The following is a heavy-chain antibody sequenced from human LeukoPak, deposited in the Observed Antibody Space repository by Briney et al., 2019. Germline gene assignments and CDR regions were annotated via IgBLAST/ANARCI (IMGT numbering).Heavy chain of an antibody. CDR2: ISGSGHKS. D-gene: IGHD5-18*01. V-gene: IGHV3-23*01. CDR3: ARVSGTIQIWPQPFGDGMAV. Sequence: GGSLRLSCAASGFTFSSYWMNWARQAPGKGLECVSAISGSGHKSYYADSVEGRFTVSRDNSRNTLFMQMNSLRAEDTAVYYCARVSGTIQIWPQPFGDGMAVWGQGTTVTVSS. CDR1: GFTFSSYW. J-gene: IGHJ6*02.